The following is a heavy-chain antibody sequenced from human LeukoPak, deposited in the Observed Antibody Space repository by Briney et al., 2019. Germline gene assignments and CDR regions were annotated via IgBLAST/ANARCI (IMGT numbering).Heavy chain of an antibody. CDR1: GFTFINAW. Sequence: GGSLRLSCAASGFTFINAWMAWVRQAPGKGLEWVGRIKAKAHGGTIEYAAPVKGRFTISRDDSKNTLYLQMNSLKTEDTAVYYCTTGWLDAFDIWGQGTMVTVSS. D-gene: IGHD3-22*01. CDR3: TTGWLDAFDI. V-gene: IGHV3-15*01. J-gene: IGHJ3*02. CDR2: IKAKAHGGTI.